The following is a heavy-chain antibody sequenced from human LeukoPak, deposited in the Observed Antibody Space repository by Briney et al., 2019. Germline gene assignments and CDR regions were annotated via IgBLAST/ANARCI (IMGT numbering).Heavy chain of an antibody. CDR3: AKDRGGAAAGYYFDY. Sequence: PGGSLRLSCAASGFTFDDYAMHWVRQAPGKGLEWVSGISWNSGSIGYADSVKGRFTISRDNAKNSLYLQMNSLRAEDTALYYCAKDRGGAAAGYYFDYWGQGTLVTVSS. D-gene: IGHD6-13*01. J-gene: IGHJ4*02. CDR1: GFTFDDYA. V-gene: IGHV3-9*01. CDR2: ISWNSGSI.